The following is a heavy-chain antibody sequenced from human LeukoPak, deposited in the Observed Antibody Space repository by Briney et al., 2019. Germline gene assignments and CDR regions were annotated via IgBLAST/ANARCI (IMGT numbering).Heavy chain of an antibody. V-gene: IGHV3-7*01. CDR1: GFTFSSYW. Sequence: PGGSLRLSCAASGFTFSSYWMIWVRQAPGKGLEWVANIKQDGSEKYYVDSVKGRFTISRDNAKNSLYLQMNSLRAEDTAVYYCARDRPSWTTVTEFYFDYWGQGTLVTDSS. CDR3: ARDRPSWTTVTEFYFDY. D-gene: IGHD4-17*01. CDR2: IKQDGSEK. J-gene: IGHJ4*02.